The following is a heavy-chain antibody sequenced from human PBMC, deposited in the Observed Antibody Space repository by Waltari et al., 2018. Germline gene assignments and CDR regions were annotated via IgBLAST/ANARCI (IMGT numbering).Heavy chain of an antibody. CDR3: ARGGYCSGGSCYFDY. CDR1: GFTFTKYA. J-gene: IGHJ4*02. D-gene: IGHD2-15*01. CDR2: ISYDGSNE. V-gene: IGHV3-30-3*01. Sequence: QAQLVESGGGVVQPGGSLRLSCAASGFTFTKYAMHWVRQAPGKGLEWLAMISYDGSNELHTDSVKGRFTISRDNSKNTLYLQMDTLTTEDTAVYYCARGGYCSGGSCYFDYWGQGTLVTVSS.